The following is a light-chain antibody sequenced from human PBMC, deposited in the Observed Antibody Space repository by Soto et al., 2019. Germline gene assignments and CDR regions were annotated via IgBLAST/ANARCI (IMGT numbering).Light chain of an antibody. J-gene: IGKJ1*01. Sequence: DIQMTQSPSTLSASVGDRVTITCRASQGISNWLAWYQQKPGKAPKLLIYQASSLQSGVPSRFSGGGSWTDFTLTTSSLQPDDFATYYCQHYNNYPWTFGQGTRVEMK. V-gene: IGKV1-5*03. CDR1: QGISNW. CDR2: QAS. CDR3: QHYNNYPWT.